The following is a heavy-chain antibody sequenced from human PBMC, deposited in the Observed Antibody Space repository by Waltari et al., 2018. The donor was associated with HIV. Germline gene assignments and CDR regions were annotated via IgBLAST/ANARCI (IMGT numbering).Heavy chain of an antibody. D-gene: IGHD6-19*01. J-gene: IGHJ6*02. CDR3: VRRSVLGLDL. Sequence: VQSGGGVAQPGRSLGLSCTVSGAMISNHAMHWVRQSADKRLEWVAVITYDGGNQFVTDSLKGRFIISRDNARDTLYLEMKLLKVEDSGIYYCVRRSVLGLDLWGQGTTVIVS. V-gene: IGHV3-30*04. CDR2: ITYDGGNQ. CDR1: GAMISNHA.